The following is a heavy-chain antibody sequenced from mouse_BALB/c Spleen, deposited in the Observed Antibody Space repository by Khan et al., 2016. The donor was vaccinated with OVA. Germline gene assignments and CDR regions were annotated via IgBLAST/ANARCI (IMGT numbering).Heavy chain of an antibody. CDR1: GYIFTDYI. V-gene: IGHV1-77*01. Sequence: QVQLQQSGPELVKPGASVKMSCKASGYIFTDYIISWVKQRTGQGLEWIGEMYPGSGSTYYNEKFKGKATLTADKSSNKAYMQLSSLTSEDSAVYFSARFDTTVADYWGQGTTLTVSS. J-gene: IGHJ2*01. D-gene: IGHD1-1*01. CDR2: MYPGSGST. CDR3: ARFDTTVADY.